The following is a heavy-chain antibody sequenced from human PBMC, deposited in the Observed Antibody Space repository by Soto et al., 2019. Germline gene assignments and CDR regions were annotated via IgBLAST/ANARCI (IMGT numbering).Heavy chain of an antibody. D-gene: IGHD5-12*01. CDR2: INHSGST. Sequence: PSESLSLTCAVYGGSFSGYYWSWIRQPPGKGLEWIGEINHSGSTNYNPSLKSRVTISVDTSKNQFSLKLSSVTAADTAVYYCARLWATGYYHYYMDVWGKGTTVTVSS. V-gene: IGHV4-34*01. CDR1: GGSFSGYY. J-gene: IGHJ6*03. CDR3: ARLWATGYYHYYMDV.